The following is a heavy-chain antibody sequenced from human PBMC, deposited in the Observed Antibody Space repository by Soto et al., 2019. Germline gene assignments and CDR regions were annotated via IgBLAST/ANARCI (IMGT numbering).Heavy chain of an antibody. J-gene: IGHJ6*02. V-gene: IGHV4-34*01. D-gene: IGHD3-10*01. CDR2: INHSGST. CDR3: AREGTQKDYYGMDV. Sequence: QVQLQQWGAGLLKPSETLSLTCAVYGGSFSGYYWSWIRQPPGKGLEWIGEINHSGSTNYNPSLNSRVTISVDTSKNQFSLKLSSVTAADTAVYYCAREGTQKDYYGMDVWGQGTTVTVSS. CDR1: GGSFSGYY.